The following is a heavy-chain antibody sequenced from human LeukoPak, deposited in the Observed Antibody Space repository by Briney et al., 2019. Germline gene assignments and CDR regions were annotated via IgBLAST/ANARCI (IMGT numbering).Heavy chain of an antibody. Sequence: PGGSLRLSCAASGFTFSSYGMHWVRQAPGKGLEWVAVISYDGSNKYYADSVKGRFTISRDNSKNTLYLQMNSLRAEDTAVYYCAKVAGYCSGGSCYLPRSYYYYYGMDVWGQGTTVTVSS. CDR1: GFTFSSYG. D-gene: IGHD2-15*01. CDR2: ISYDGSNK. V-gene: IGHV3-30*18. CDR3: AKVAGYCSGGSCYLPRSYYYYYGMDV. J-gene: IGHJ6*02.